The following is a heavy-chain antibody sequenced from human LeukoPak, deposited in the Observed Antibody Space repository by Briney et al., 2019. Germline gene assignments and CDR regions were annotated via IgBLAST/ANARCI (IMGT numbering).Heavy chain of an antibody. J-gene: IGHJ5*02. D-gene: IGHD2-15*01. V-gene: IGHV5-51*01. CDR1: GYSINNYW. CDR3: ARQEYCSGGSCYTWFDP. Sequence: GESLKISCKGSGYSINNYWIGWVRPMPGRGMEWVGIIYPADSDIRYSPSFQGQVTISADKSISTVYLQWSSLKASDPAMYYCARQEYCSGGSCYTWFDPWGQGTLVTVSS. CDR2: IYPADSDI.